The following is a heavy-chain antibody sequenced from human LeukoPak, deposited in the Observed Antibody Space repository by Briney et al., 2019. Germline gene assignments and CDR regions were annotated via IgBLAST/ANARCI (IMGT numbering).Heavy chain of an antibody. CDR3: AKVVTMVRGEFDY. CDR1: GFTFSSYA. V-gene: IGHV3-30-3*01. J-gene: IGHJ4*02. CDR2: ISYDGSNK. D-gene: IGHD3-10*01. Sequence: GGSLRLSCAASGFTFSSYAMHWVRQAPGKGLEWVAVISYDGSNKYYADSVKGRFTISRDNSKNTLYLQMNSLRAEDTAVYYCAKVVTMVRGEFDYWGQGTLVTVSS.